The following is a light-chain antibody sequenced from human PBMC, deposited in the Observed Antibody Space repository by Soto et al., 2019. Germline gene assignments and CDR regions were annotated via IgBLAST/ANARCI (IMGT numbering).Light chain of an antibody. Sequence: EIVLTQSTATLSLSPGERATLSCRASQSVSTYLAWYQQKPGQAPRLLIYDASKRATGIPVRFSGSGSGTDFTLTITSLEPEDFGVYYCQQRSNWPPTWTFGQGTKVDIK. CDR2: DAS. CDR3: QQRSNWPPTWT. V-gene: IGKV3-11*01. CDR1: QSVSTY. J-gene: IGKJ1*01.